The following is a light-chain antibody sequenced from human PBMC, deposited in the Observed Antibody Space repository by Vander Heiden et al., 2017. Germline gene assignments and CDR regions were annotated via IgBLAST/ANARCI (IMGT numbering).Light chain of an antibody. J-gene: IGLJ1*01. Sequence: QSALTQPAPVSGSPGQSNTIPCTGTSSDIGIYNFVAWHQQHPGKAPKVMIYEVNKRPSGVSNRFSGSKSGNTASLTISGLQAEDEADYYCCSYASGNTFVFGTGTKVTVL. V-gene: IGLV2-23*02. CDR2: EVN. CDR1: SSDIGIYNF. CDR3: CSYASGNTFV.